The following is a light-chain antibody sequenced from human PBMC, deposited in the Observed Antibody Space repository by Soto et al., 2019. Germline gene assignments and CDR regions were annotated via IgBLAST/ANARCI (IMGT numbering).Light chain of an antibody. CDR1: SGHSSYA. CDR3: QTWGTGIRV. J-gene: IGLJ2*01. V-gene: IGLV4-69*01. Sequence: QPVLTQSPSASASLGASVKLTCTLSSGHSSYAIAWHQQQPEKGPRYLMKLNSDGSHSKGDGIPDRFSGSSSGAVRDLTISCLQAADEADYYCQTWGTGIRVFGGGTKLTVL. CDR2: LNSDGSH.